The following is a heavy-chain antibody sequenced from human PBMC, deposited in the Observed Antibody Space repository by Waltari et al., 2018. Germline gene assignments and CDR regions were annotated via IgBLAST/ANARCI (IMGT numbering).Heavy chain of an antibody. J-gene: IGHJ2*01. Sequence: EVLLVQSGTEVKKPGESLKISCKASGHTFKNVAIVWVSQMPGKGLEWMGLIYPNDNDVKYSPSFQGQVIISADKSSNTAFLEWSSLKASDTAMYFCATQDGGMVPGDAPYWFFDLWGRGTLVGVSS. V-gene: IGHV5-51*01. CDR1: GHTFKNVA. CDR3: ATQDGGMVPGDAPYWFFDL. CDR2: IYPNDNDV. D-gene: IGHD7-27*01.